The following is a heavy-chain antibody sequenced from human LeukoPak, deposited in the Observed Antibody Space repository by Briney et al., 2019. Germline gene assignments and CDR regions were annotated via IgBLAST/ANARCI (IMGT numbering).Heavy chain of an antibody. CDR3: ASSGGVTISLGY. J-gene: IGHJ4*02. CDR2: IIPILGIA. Sequence: SVKVSCKASGGTFSSYTISWVRQAPGQGLEWMGRIIPILGIANYAQRFQGRVTITADKSTSTAYMELSSLRSEDTAVYYCASSGGVTISLGYWGQGTLVTVSS. CDR1: GGTFSSYT. D-gene: IGHD3-3*01. V-gene: IGHV1-69*02.